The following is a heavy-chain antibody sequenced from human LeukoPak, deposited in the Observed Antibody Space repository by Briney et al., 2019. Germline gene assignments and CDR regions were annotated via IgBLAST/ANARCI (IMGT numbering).Heavy chain of an antibody. J-gene: IGHJ4*02. CDR1: GGSFSGYY. Sequence: KPSETLSLTCAVYGGSFSGYYWSWIRQPPGKGLEWIGEINHSGSTNYNPSLKNRVTISVDTSKNQSSLKLSSVTAADTAVYYCARGCLSWYYYDSSGYYPCFDYWGQGTLVTVSS. D-gene: IGHD3-22*01. V-gene: IGHV4-34*01. CDR2: INHSGST. CDR3: ARGCLSWYYYDSSGYYPCFDY.